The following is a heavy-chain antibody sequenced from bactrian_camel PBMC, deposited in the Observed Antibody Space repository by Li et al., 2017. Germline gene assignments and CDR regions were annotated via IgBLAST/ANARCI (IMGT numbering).Heavy chain of an antibody. Sequence: DVQLVESGGGSELAGGSVRLSCAASGYTFNTYSWFRQAPGKERDGVAAIWTGSGKTYYAESVKGRFTISQDNAKNMVYLQMDSLKPEDTAVYYCGADPGRFWACAGRAHNYDLWGQGTQVTVS. CDR1: GYTFNTY. D-gene: IGHD1*01. CDR3: GADPGRFWACAGRAHNYDL. CDR2: IWTGSGKT. V-gene: IGHV3S40*01. J-gene: IGHJ4*01.